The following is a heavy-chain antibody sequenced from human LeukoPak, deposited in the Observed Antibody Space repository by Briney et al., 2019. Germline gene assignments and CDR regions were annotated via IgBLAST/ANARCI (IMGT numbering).Heavy chain of an antibody. D-gene: IGHD2-15*01. CDR2: INWNGGST. V-gene: IGHV3-20*04. J-gene: IGHJ4*02. CDR1: GFTFDDYG. Sequence: GGSLRLSCAASGFTFDDYGMSWVRQAPGKGLEWVSGINWNGGSTGYADSVKGRFTISRDNAKNSLYLQMNSLRAEDTALYYCARGRPLVVAGQLDYWGQGTLVTVSS. CDR3: ARGRPLVVAGQLDY.